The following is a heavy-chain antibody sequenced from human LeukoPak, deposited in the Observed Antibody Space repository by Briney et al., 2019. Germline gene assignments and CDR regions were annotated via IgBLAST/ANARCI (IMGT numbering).Heavy chain of an antibody. CDR2: VSSSGSKL. CDR3: ARVIPAGDSIWYDP. D-gene: IGHD1-26*01. CDR1: GCTFSDGY. Sequence: RWSLRLSCATPGCTFSDGYRSWIPHAPGKVRECVSYVSSSGSKLYSADCVEGRFTISRDTAKNSLYLQMNSLRAEDTAVYYCARVIPAGDSIWYDPWGQGTLVTVSS. V-gene: IGHV3-11*01. J-gene: IGHJ5*02.